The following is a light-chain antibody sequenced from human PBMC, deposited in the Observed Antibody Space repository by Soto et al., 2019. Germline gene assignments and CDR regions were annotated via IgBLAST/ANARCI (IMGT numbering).Light chain of an antibody. CDR3: QAWRSTTGV. CDR1: KLGDKY. J-gene: IGLJ1*01. Sequence: SYELTQAPSVSVSPGQTASITCSGDKLGDKYACWYQQKPGQSPVLVIYQNSKRPSGIPERFSGSNSGNTATLTISGTQAMDEADYYCQAWRSTTGVFGTGTKLTVL. V-gene: IGLV3-1*01. CDR2: QNS.